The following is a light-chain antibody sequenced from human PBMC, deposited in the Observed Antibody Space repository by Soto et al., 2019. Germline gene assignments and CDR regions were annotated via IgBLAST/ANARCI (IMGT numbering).Light chain of an antibody. Sequence: DTQMTQSPSSLSASVGDRVTITCRASQSISSYLNWYQQKPGKAPKVLIYAATSLQSGVPSRFSGSGSGTDFTLTISSLQPEDFATYYCQQSYTIPFTFGPGTKVDIK. CDR3: QQSYTIPFT. J-gene: IGKJ3*01. CDR2: AAT. V-gene: IGKV1-39*01. CDR1: QSISSY.